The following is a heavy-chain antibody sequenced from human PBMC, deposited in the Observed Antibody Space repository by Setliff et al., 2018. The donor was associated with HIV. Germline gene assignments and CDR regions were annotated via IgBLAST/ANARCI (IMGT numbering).Heavy chain of an antibody. V-gene: IGHV3-15*01. J-gene: IGHJ4*02. Sequence: GSLRLSCAASGFTFSAAWMSWVRQAPGKGLEWVARIKNRANGGTTHYAAPVNGRFTISRDDSKNTLYLQMNSLKTEDTAVYYCSTDLPSSGFFPDYWGQGTLVTVSS. CDR3: STDLPSSGFFPDY. CDR1: GFTFSAAW. D-gene: IGHD6-19*01. CDR2: IKNRANGGTT.